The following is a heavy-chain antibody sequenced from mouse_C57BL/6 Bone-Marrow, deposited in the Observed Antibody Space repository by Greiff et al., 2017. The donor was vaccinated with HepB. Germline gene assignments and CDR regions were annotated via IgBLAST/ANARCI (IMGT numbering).Heavy chain of an antibody. V-gene: IGHV1-19*01. D-gene: IGHD1-1*01. CDR1: GYTFTDYY. J-gene: IGHJ2*01. Sequence: EVQLQQSGPVLVKPGASVKMSCKASGYTFTDYYMNWVKQSHGKSLEWIGVINPYNGGTSYNQKFKGKATLTVDKSSSTAYMELNSLTSEDSAVYYCARESEIATVVARLDYWGQGTTLTVSS. CDR3: ARESEIATVVARLDY. CDR2: INPYNGGT.